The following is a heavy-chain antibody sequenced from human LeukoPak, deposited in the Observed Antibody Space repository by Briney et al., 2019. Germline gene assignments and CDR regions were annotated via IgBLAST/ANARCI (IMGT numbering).Heavy chain of an antibody. J-gene: IGHJ4*02. D-gene: IGHD3-3*01. CDR3: AKETGSWSSYYKYYLDY. Sequence: PGGSLRLSCAASGFTFSSYGMHWVRQAPGKGLEWVAVIWYDGSNKYYADSVKGRFTISRDNSRNTLYLQMNSLRAEDTAVYYCAKETGSWSSYYKYYLDYWGQGTLVTVSS. V-gene: IGHV3-33*06. CDR2: IWYDGSNK. CDR1: GFTFSSYG.